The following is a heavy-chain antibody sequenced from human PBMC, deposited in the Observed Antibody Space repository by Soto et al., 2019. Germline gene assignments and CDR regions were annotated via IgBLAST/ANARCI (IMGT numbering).Heavy chain of an antibody. Sequence: GSLRLSCEASGFTFSGFDMHWVRQPTGKGLEWVSSIGTAGDTYYVVSVKGRFTISRDNAKNSLSLQMNSLRAGDMAVYFCAKSQEIGTHFFDSWGQGTQVTVSS. CDR1: GFTFSGFD. J-gene: IGHJ4*02. CDR2: IGTAGDT. CDR3: AKSQEIGTHFFDS. V-gene: IGHV3-13*01. D-gene: IGHD6-13*01.